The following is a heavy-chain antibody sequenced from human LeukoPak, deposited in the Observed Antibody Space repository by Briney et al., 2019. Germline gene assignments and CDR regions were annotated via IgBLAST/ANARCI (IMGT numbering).Heavy chain of an antibody. CDR2: IYYSGTT. CDR1: GGSVNSGNYY. V-gene: IGHV4-61*01. Sequence: SETLSLTCTVSGGSVNSGNYYWSWIRQPPGKGLEWIGYIYYSGTTNYNPSLKSRVTISLDTSKNQFSLKLSSVTAADTAVYYCARATYYYDSSGYYYFDYWGQGTLVTVSS. D-gene: IGHD3-22*01. CDR3: ARATYYYDSSGYYYFDY. J-gene: IGHJ4*02.